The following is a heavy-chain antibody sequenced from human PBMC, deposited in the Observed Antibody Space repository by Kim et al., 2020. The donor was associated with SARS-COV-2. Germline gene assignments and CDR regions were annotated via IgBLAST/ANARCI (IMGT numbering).Heavy chain of an antibody. D-gene: IGHD6-13*01. V-gene: IGHV4-30-2*05. CDR3: ARDARMAAAGTIDY. J-gene: IGHJ4*02. Sequence: NPSLKSRVTKSVDTSKNQFSLKLSSVTAADTAVYYCARDARMAAAGTIDYWGQGTLVTVSS.